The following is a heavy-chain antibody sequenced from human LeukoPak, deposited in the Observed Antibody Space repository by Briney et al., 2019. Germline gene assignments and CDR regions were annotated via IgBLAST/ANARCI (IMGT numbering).Heavy chain of an antibody. J-gene: IGHJ6*03. CDR3: ARDATTAVGWVYMDV. CDR2: ISSDGSHT. D-gene: IGHD6-13*01. V-gene: IGHV3-74*01. Sequence: GGSLRLSCAASGFTFSSYWMNWVRQAPGKGLDCVSCISSDGSHTIHADSVQGRFTITRDTAENSAYMQMNSLRADDTAVYYCARDATTAVGWVYMDVWGKGTTVTVSS. CDR1: GFTFSSYW.